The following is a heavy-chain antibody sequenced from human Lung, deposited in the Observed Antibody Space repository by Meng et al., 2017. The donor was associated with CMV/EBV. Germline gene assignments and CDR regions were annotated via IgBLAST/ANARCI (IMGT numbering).Heavy chain of an antibody. J-gene: IGHJ6*02. Sequence: LXCAVYGGXFSGYYCTWIRQSPGKGLEWIGDINHSGSTNYNPSLKSRVTISVDTSKKQCSLKLSSVTAADTAVYFCARGLADSNPFFYCYYGMDVXGQGXTVTVSS. CDR3: ARGLADSNPFFYCYYGMDV. D-gene: IGHD4-11*01. CDR2: INHSGST. CDR1: GGXFSGYY. V-gene: IGHV4-34*01.